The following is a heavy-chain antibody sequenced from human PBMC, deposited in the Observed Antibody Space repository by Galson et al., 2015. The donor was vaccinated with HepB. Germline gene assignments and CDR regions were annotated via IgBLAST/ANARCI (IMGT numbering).Heavy chain of an antibody. Sequence: SLRLSCAASGFTFDDYAMHWVRQAPGKGLEWVSGISWNSGSIGYADSVKGRFTISRDNAKNSLYLQMNSLRAEDTALYYCARLRGGHYFDYWGQGTLVTVSS. J-gene: IGHJ4*02. V-gene: IGHV3-9*01. D-gene: IGHD3-10*01. CDR2: ISWNSGSI. CDR3: ARLRGGHYFDY. CDR1: GFTFDDYA.